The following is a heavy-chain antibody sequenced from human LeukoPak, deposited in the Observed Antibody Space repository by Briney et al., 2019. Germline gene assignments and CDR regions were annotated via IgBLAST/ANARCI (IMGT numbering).Heavy chain of an antibody. V-gene: IGHV1-8*02. CDR3: ARGITMVRGVMHFDY. D-gene: IGHD3-10*01. Sequence: ASVKVSCKASGYTFTGYYMHWVRQAPGQGLEWMGWMNPNSGNTGYAQKFQGRVTMTRNTSISTAYMELSSLRSEDTAVYYCARGITMVRGVMHFDYWGQGTLVTVSS. CDR2: MNPNSGNT. J-gene: IGHJ4*02. CDR1: GYTFTGYY.